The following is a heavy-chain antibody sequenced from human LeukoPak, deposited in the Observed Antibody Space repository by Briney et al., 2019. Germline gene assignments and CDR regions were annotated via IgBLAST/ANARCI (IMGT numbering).Heavy chain of an antibody. CDR1: GDSVSSNSAA. Sequence: SQTLSLTCAISGDSVSSNSAAWNWIRQSPSRGLEWLGRTYYRSKWYNDYAVSVKSRITINPDTSKNQFSLQLNSVTPEDTAVYYCAREDDSGSYALHNWFDPWGQGTLVTVSS. CDR3: AREDDSGSYALHNWFDP. CDR2: TYYRSKWYN. V-gene: IGHV6-1*01. D-gene: IGHD1-26*01. J-gene: IGHJ5*02.